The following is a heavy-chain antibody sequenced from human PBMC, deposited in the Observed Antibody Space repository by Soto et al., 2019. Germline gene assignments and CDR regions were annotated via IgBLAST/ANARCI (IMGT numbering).Heavy chain of an antibody. V-gene: IGHV4-38-2*01. CDR3: ARGRSFRIVGVPLDS. CDR2: ISHSGRA. Sequence: SETLSLPCGVSGFSIQTSYFWGWIRQPPGKGLEWIGLISHSGRAISHPSFASRATISLDTTNNDFSLTLKSLTAADTAVYYCARGRSFRIVGVPLDSCGQGTLVTVSS. J-gene: IGHJ4*02. CDR1: GFSIQTSYF. D-gene: IGHD3-16*02.